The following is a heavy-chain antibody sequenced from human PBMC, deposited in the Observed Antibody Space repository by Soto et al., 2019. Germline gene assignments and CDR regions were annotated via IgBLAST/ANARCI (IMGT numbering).Heavy chain of an antibody. CDR2: ISSSSSYI. V-gene: IGHV3-21*01. CDR1: GFTFSSYS. J-gene: IGHJ6*02. D-gene: IGHD3-22*01. CDR3: ARVVDYYDPYSSYGMDV. Sequence: GGSLRLSCAASGFTFSSYSMNWVRQAPGKGLEWVSSISSSSSYIYYADSVKGRFAISRDNAKNSLYLQMNSLRAEDTAVYYCARVVDYYDPYSSYGMDVSGQGATVTVSS.